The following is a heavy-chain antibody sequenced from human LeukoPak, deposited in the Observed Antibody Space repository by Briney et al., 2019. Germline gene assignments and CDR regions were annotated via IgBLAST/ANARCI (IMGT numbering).Heavy chain of an antibody. CDR1: GGSFSGYY. V-gene: IGHV4-34*01. D-gene: IGHD3-22*01. CDR3: ARSIGSGYYYVFVY. CDR2: INHSGST. J-gene: IGHJ4*02. Sequence: SETLSLTCAVYGGSFSGYYWSWIRQPPGKGLEWIGEINHSGSTNYNPSLKSRVTISVDTSKNQFSLKLSSVTAADTAVYYCARSIGSGYYYVFVYWGQGTLVTVSS.